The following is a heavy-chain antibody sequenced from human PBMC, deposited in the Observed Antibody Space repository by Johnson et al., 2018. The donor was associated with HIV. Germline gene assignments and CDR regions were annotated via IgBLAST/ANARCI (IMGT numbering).Heavy chain of an antibody. CDR3: ARAEPWDRRHYAFDI. Sequence: QVQLVESGGGLVQPGRSLRLSCTASGFTFSSYPMHWVRQAPGKGLEWVAVISFDGSNKYYADSVKGRFTISRDNSKNTVYLQMNSLRAEDTAVYYCARAEPWDRRHYAFDIWGQGTVVTVSS. D-gene: IGHD1-1*01. J-gene: IGHJ3*02. CDR2: ISFDGSNK. V-gene: IGHV3-30*14. CDR1: GFTFSSYP.